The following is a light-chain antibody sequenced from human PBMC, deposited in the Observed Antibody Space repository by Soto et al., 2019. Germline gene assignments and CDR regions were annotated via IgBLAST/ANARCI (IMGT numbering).Light chain of an antibody. CDR2: RNN. Sequence: QSVLTQSPSASGTPGQRVTISCSGSSSNIGSNYVYWYQQLPGTAPKLLIYRNNQRPSGVPDRFSGSKSGTSASLAISGLRSEDEADYYCAAWDDSLSANWVFGGGTKLTVL. J-gene: IGLJ3*02. CDR3: AAWDDSLSANWV. V-gene: IGLV1-47*01. CDR1: SSNIGSNY.